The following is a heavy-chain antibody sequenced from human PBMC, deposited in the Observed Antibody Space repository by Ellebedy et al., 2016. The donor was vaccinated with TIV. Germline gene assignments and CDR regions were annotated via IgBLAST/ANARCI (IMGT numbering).Heavy chain of an antibody. CDR3: ARDGPFGHSYYHVMDV. Sequence: GESLKISCAASGFTFSSYSMNWVRQAPGKGLEWVSYISSSSSTIYYADSVKGRFTISRDKSNNTLFLQINSMRVEDTAVYRCARDGPFGHSYYHVMDVWGQGTTVTVSS. V-gene: IGHV3-48*01. CDR1: GFTFSSYS. D-gene: IGHD3-3*01. J-gene: IGHJ6*02. CDR2: ISSSSSTI.